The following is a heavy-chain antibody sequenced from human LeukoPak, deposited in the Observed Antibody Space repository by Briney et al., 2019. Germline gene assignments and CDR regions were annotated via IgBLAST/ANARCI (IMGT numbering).Heavy chain of an antibody. Sequence: SDTLSLTCTVSCASISSHYWSCIRQPPGKGLEWLGYIYYRGSTNYNPSLKGRVTISVDTSKNQFSLKLSSVTAAHTAVYYCARDFAEDYYMDVWGKGTTVTVSS. CDR1: CASISSHY. CDR2: IYYRGST. J-gene: IGHJ6*03. CDR3: ARDFAEDYYMDV. V-gene: IGHV4-59*11.